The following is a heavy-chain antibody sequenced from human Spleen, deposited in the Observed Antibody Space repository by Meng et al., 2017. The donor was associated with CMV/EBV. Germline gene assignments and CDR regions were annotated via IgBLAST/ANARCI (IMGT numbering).Heavy chain of an antibody. J-gene: IGHJ6*02. V-gene: IGHV1-69*05. Sequence: SVKVSCKASGYTFTGYYMHWVRQAPGQGLEWMGGIIPIFGTANYAQKFQGRVTITTDESTSTAYMELSSLRSEDTAVYYCARDPGTYCSSTSCFFGMDVWGQGTTVTVSS. CDR2: IIPIFGTA. CDR3: ARDPGTYCSSTSCFFGMDV. CDR1: GYTFTGYY. D-gene: IGHD2-2*01.